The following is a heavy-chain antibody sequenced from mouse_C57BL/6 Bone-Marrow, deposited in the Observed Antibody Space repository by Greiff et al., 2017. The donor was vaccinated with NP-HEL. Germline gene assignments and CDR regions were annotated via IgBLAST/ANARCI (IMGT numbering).Heavy chain of an antibody. CDR1: GFTFTDYY. Sequence: DVKLQESGGGLVQPGGSLSLSCAASGFTFTDYYMSWVRQPPGKALEWLGFLRNKANGYTTEYSASVKGRFTISRDNSQSILYLQMNALRAEDSATYYCARYKDTTVSYAMDYWGQGTSVTVSS. J-gene: IGHJ4*01. D-gene: IGHD1-1*01. CDR2: LRNKANGYTT. CDR3: ARYKDTTVSYAMDY. V-gene: IGHV7-3*01.